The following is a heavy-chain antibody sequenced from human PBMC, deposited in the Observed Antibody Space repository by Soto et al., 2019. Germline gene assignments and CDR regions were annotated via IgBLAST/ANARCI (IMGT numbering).Heavy chain of an antibody. J-gene: IGHJ5*02. CDR2: ISAYNGNT. Sequence: ASVKVSCKASGYTFTSYGISWVRQAPGQGLEWMGWISAYNGNTNYAQKLQGRVTMTTDTSTSTAYMELRSLRSDDTATYYCARQGGYCSGGSCYSYWFDPWGQGTLVTVSS. CDR1: GYTFTSYG. CDR3: ARQGGYCSGGSCYSYWFDP. V-gene: IGHV1-18*01. D-gene: IGHD2-15*01.